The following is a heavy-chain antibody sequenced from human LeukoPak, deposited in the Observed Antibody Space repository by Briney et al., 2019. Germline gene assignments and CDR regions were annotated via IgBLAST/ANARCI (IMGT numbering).Heavy chain of an antibody. CDR1: GFTFSDYY. D-gene: IGHD3-22*01. CDR3: ARLSSGYYQQLATFDY. J-gene: IGHJ4*02. CDR2: ISNGAGTL. Sequence: GGSLRLSCAASGFTFSDYYMSWIRQAPGKGLEWVSYISNGAGTLYYADSVKGRFTISRDNAKNSLYLQMNSLRVEDTAVYYCARLSSGYYQQLATFDYWGQGILVTVSS. V-gene: IGHV3-11*04.